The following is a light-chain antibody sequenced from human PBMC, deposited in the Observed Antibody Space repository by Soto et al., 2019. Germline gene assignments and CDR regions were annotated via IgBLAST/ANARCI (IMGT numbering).Light chain of an antibody. Sequence: EIVLTQSPGTLSLSPGERATLSCRASQDVDSNYLAWYQQKPGQAPRLLIYGASSGPTGIPDRFSGSGSGTDFTLTISRLEPEDFAVDYCQQYGSSSWTFGQGTKVEIK. CDR1: QDVDSNY. V-gene: IGKV3-20*01. J-gene: IGKJ1*01. CDR2: GAS. CDR3: QQYGSSSWT.